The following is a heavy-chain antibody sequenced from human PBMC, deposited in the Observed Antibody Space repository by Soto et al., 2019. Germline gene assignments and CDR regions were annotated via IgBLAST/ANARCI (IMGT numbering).Heavy chain of an antibody. CDR3: ASGRWTGEYYYYYYGMDV. D-gene: IGHD2-15*01. CDR1: GGTFSSYA. CDR2: IIPIFGTA. J-gene: IGHJ6*02. Sequence: SVKVSCKDSGGTFSSYAISWVRQAPGQGLEWMGGIIPIFGTANYAQKFQGRVTITADESTSTAYMELSSLRSEDTAVYYCASGRWTGEYYYYYYGMDVWGQGTMVTVSS. V-gene: IGHV1-69*13.